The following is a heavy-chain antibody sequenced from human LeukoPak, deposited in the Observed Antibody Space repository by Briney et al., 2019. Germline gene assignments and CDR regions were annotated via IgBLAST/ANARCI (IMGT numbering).Heavy chain of an antibody. CDR3: ATLELRFLEWLLEGFDY. V-gene: IGHV3-23*01. CDR2: ISGSGGST. J-gene: IGHJ4*02. CDR1: GFTFSSYA. Sequence: PGGSLRLSCAASGFTFSSYAMSWVRQAPGKGLEWASAISGSGGSTYYADSVKGRFTISRDNSKNTLYLQMNSLRAEDTAVYYCATLELRFLEWLLEGFDYWGQGTLVTVSS. D-gene: IGHD3-3*01.